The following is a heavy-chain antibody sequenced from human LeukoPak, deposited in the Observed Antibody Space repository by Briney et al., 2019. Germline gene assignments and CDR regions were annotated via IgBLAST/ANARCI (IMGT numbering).Heavy chain of an antibody. CDR2: ISNSDYST. Sequence: GGSLRLSCAASGVTCSSYAMSWVRQAPGRGLEWVSTISNSDYSTYYADSVKGRFTISRGNSENTLYLQMNNLRAEDTAVYYCAKATGYLLWGQGTLVTVSS. D-gene: IGHD1-14*01. CDR1: GVTCSSYA. CDR3: AKATGYLL. V-gene: IGHV3-23*01. J-gene: IGHJ4*02.